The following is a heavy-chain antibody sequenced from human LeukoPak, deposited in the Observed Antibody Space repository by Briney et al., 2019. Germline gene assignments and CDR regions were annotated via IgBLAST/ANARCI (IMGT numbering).Heavy chain of an antibody. J-gene: IGHJ4*02. CDR3: AHYYCGGDCYPF. CDR1: GFTFSDYY. D-gene: IGHD2-21*02. CDR2: ISSSGSTI. Sequence: PGGSLRLSCAASGFTFSDYYMSWIRQAPGKGLEWVSYISSSGSTIYYADSVKGRFTISRDNAKNSLYLQVNSLRAEDTAVYYCAHYYCGGDCYPFWGQGTLVTVSS. V-gene: IGHV3-11*01.